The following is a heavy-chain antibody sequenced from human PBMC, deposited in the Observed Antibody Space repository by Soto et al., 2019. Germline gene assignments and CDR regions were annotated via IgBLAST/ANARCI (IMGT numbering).Heavy chain of an antibody. Sequence: GGSLRLSCAASGFTFSSYGMHLVRQAPGKGLEWVAVISYDGSNKYYADSVKGRFTISRDNSKNTLYLQMNSLRAEDAAVYYCAKDDSPTIFGEYYGMAVWGQGTTVTVSS. CDR2: ISYDGSNK. CDR3: AKDDSPTIFGEYYGMAV. V-gene: IGHV3-30*18. D-gene: IGHD3-3*01. CDR1: GFTFSSYG. J-gene: IGHJ6*02.